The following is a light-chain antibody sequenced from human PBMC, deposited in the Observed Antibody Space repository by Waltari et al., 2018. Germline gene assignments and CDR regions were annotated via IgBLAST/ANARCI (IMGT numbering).Light chain of an antibody. J-gene: IGKJ1*01. CDR3: QKYERLPAT. V-gene: IGKV3-20*01. CDR1: HSMGRS. Sequence: SCRAGHSMGRSLVWYQQRPGQAPRLLIYDISRRATGIPDRFSGSGYGTDFSLTISRLEPEDFAVYYCQKYERLPATFGQGTTVEIK. CDR2: DIS.